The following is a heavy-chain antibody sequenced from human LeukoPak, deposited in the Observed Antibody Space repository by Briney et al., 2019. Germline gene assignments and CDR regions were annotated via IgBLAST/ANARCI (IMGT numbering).Heavy chain of an antibody. V-gene: IGHV1-46*01. J-gene: IGHJ4*02. Sequence: ASVKVSCKASGYTFTHYYMHWVRQAPGQGLEWMGIIHPSDGTTTYAQKFQGRLTITRGTSTSTVYMELSTLRSEDTAVYYCGRDQRALNNIWSGALFDYWGQGSLVTVSS. CDR1: GYTFTHYY. CDR2: IHPSDGTT. D-gene: IGHD3-3*01. CDR3: GRDQRALNNIWSGALFDY.